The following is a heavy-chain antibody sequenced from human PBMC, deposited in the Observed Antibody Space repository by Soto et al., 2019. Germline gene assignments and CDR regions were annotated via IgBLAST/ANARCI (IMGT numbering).Heavy chain of an antibody. CDR2: IITLFGTA. D-gene: IGHD4-17*01. Sequence: VQLMQSGAEVKQPGSSVKVSCKASGGTVSSHSINWVRQAPGQGLEWMGGIITLFGTANYAQTFQGRVTITADQSTSTAYMALNSLRSDDTAVYYCAGEVGYGDFSAALLDWGQGTLVTVSS. CDR1: GGTVSSHS. CDR3: AGEVGYGDFSAALLD. J-gene: IGHJ4*02. V-gene: IGHV1-69*01.